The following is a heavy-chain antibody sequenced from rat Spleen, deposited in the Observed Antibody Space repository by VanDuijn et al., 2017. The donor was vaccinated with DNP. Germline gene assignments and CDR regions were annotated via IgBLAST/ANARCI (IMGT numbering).Heavy chain of an antibody. CDR1: GLSLTSYS. Sequence: QVQLKESGPGLVQPSETLSLTCTVSGLSLTSYSVSWVRQPSGKGPEWMGRMWYDGDTAYNSALKSRLSISRDTSKNQVFLKLNSLQTDDTGTYYCTRDQDYYYDGGYYPTMDAWGQGISVTVSS. J-gene: IGHJ4*01. CDR2: MWYDGDT. D-gene: IGHD1-12*02. CDR3: TRDQDYYYDGGYYPTMDA. V-gene: IGHV2-63*01.